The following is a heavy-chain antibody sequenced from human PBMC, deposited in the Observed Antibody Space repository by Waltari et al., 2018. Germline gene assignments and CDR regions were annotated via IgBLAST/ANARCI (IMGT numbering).Heavy chain of an antibody. CDR1: GFTFSSYA. Sequence: EVQLLESGGGLVQPGGSLRLSCAASGFTFSSYAMSWVRQAPGKGLEWVSAISGSGGSTVYADSVKGLFTISRDNAKNTLYLQMNSLRAEDTAVYYCAKDLGGGYSYGYGYWGQGTLVTVSS. J-gene: IGHJ4*02. CDR2: ISGSGGST. V-gene: IGHV3-23*01. CDR3: AKDLGGGYSYGYGY. D-gene: IGHD5-18*01.